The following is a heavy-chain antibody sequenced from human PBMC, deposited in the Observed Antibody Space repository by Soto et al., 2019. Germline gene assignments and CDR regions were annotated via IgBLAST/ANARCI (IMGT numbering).Heavy chain of an antibody. Sequence: QVQLQQWGAGLLKPSETLSLTCAVYGGSFSGYYWSWIRQPPGKGLEWIGEINHSGSTNYNPSLKRRVTISVDTSKNQFSLKLSSVTAADTAVYYCARLWLVGSAFDIWGQGTMVTVSS. D-gene: IGHD6-19*01. CDR2: INHSGST. CDR3: ARLWLVGSAFDI. J-gene: IGHJ3*02. CDR1: GGSFSGYY. V-gene: IGHV4-34*01.